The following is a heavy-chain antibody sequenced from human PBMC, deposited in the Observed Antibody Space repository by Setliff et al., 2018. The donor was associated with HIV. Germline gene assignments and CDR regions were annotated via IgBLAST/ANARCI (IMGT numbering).Heavy chain of an antibody. V-gene: IGHV4-59*01. Sequence: SETLSLTCTVSGGSISSYYWSWIRQPPGKGLEWIGYIYYSGSTNYNPSLKSRVTMTADTSTNTAYMDLKSLRSDDTAVYYCARVSLEVDYDFRQGYYYYYMDVWGKGTTVTVSS. CDR2: IYYSGST. CDR1: GGSISSYY. D-gene: IGHD3-22*01. J-gene: IGHJ6*03. CDR3: ARVSLEVDYDFRQGYYYYYMDV.